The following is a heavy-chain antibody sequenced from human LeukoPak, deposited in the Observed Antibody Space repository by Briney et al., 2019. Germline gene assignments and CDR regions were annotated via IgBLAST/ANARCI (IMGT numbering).Heavy chain of an antibody. V-gene: IGHV3-48*04. Sequence: PGGSLRLSCAASGFTFSSYSMNWVRQAPGKGLEWVSYISSSSSTIYYADSVKGRFTISRDNAKNSLYLQMNSLRAEDTAVYYCARVWSSGWLAALAYWGQGTLVTVSS. CDR3: ARVWSSGWLAALAY. CDR2: ISSSSSTI. J-gene: IGHJ4*02. D-gene: IGHD6-19*01. CDR1: GFTFSSYS.